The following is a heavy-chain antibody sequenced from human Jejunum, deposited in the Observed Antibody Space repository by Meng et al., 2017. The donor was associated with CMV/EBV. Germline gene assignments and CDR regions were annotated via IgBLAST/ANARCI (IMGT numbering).Heavy chain of an antibody. J-gene: IGHJ5*02. D-gene: IGHD2-15*01. Sequence: QGLLVQSGPEVQNTGASVTVSCKTSGYTFMEHGISWVRQAPGQGLEWVGWISPYNGNTDSAQKIQGRVTMTTDTSTSTVYMELSSLGYEDTAIYYCAIASGGSGLDHWGQGTLVTVSS. CDR3: AIASGGSGLDH. CDR2: ISPYNGNT. V-gene: IGHV1-18*01. CDR1: GYTFMEHG.